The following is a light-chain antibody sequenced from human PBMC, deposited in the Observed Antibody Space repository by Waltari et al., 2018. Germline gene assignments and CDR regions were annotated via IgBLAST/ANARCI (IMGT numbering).Light chain of an antibody. V-gene: IGKV4-1*01. Sequence: DIVMPQSPDSLAVSMGERATINCKSSQSVLYSSHNKNYLAWYQQTPGQPPKRLIYFASTRESGVPDRFSGSGSGTDFTLTIISLQAEDVAVYYCQQYYSSLTFGGGTKVEIK. CDR2: FAS. CDR1: QSVLYSSHNKNY. CDR3: QQYYSSLT. J-gene: IGKJ4*01.